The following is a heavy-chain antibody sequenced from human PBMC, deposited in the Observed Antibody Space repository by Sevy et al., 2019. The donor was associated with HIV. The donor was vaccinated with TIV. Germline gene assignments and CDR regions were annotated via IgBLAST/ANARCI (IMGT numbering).Heavy chain of an antibody. J-gene: IGHJ1*01. V-gene: IGHV3-30-3*01. Sequence: GGSLRLSCAASGFTFNAFSMHWVRQAPGKVLEWVATISLDGGNQHYADSVRGRFTISRDNSQNALFLQMSSLRPDDTALYYCALERLSSNVAEYFQNWGQGALVTVSS. CDR2: ISLDGGNQ. CDR3: ALERLSSNVAEYFQN. D-gene: IGHD1-1*01. CDR1: GFTFNAFS.